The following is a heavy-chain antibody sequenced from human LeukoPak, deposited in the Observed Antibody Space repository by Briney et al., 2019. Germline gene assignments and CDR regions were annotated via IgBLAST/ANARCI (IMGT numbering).Heavy chain of an antibody. J-gene: IGHJ6*02. Sequence: SETLSLTCTVSGGSVSSSGYYWGWIRQPPGKGLEWIGSIYYSGSTYYNPSLKSRVTISVDTSKNQFSLKLSSVTAADTAMYSCARSKYYYDSSGYPPHYGMDVWGQGTTVTVSS. CDR3: ARSKYYYDSSGYPPHYGMDV. D-gene: IGHD3-22*01. CDR1: GGSVSSSGYY. V-gene: IGHV4-39*07. CDR2: IYYSGST.